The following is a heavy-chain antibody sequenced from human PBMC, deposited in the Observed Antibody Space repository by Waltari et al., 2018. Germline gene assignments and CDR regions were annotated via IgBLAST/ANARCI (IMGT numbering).Heavy chain of an antibody. CDR1: GYTFTSYD. J-gene: IGHJ5*02. V-gene: IGHV1-8*01. Sequence: QVQLVQSGAEVKKPGASVKVSCKASGYTFTSYDINWVRQATGQGLEWMGWMNPNSGNTGYAQKFQGRVTMTRNTSISTAYMELSSLRSEDTAVYYCARAGYDFWSGYYSYEVSPYNWFDPWGQGTLVTVSS. CDR3: ARAGYDFWSGYYSYEVSPYNWFDP. D-gene: IGHD3-3*01. CDR2: MNPNSGNT.